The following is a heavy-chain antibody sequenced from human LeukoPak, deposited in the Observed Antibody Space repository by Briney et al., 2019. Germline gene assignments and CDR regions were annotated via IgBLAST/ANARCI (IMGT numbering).Heavy chain of an antibody. CDR3: ASYNWNAQGAS. Sequence: PGGSLRPSCAASGFTVSSNYMNWVRQAPGKGLEWVSVIYSGGFTNYADSVKGRFTISRDNSKNTLYLQMNSLRAEDTAVYYCASYNWNAQGASWGQGTLVTVSS. CDR1: GFTVSSNY. CDR2: IYSGGFT. J-gene: IGHJ5*02. V-gene: IGHV3-53*01. D-gene: IGHD1-1*01.